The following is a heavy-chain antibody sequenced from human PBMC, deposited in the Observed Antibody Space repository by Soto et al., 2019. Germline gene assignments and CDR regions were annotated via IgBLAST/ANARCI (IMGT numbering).Heavy chain of an antibody. D-gene: IGHD3-10*01. CDR1: GGSISDSLYY. Sequence: PSETLSLTCTVSGGSISDSLYYWGWIRQPPGKGLEWIGNIYYNGSPNYNSSLRSRVTMSVDTSNNQFSLKLSSVTAADTAVYYCAVRNGVRQPHSHYYFDYWGQGTLVTVSS. CDR3: AVRNGVRQPHSHYYFDY. CDR2: IYYNGSP. J-gene: IGHJ4*02. V-gene: IGHV4-39*01.